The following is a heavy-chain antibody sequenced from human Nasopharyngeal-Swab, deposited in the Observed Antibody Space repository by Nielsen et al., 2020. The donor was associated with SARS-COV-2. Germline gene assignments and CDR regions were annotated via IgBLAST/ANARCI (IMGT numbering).Heavy chain of an antibody. CDR2: ISWNSGSI. V-gene: IGHV3-9*01. Sequence: VRQAPGKGLEWVSGISWNSGSIGYADSVKGRFTISRDNAKNSLYLQMNSLRAEDTALYYCAKDIVVVPAAAVGAFDIWGQGPMVTVSS. D-gene: IGHD2-2*01. CDR3: AKDIVVVPAAAVGAFDI. J-gene: IGHJ3*02.